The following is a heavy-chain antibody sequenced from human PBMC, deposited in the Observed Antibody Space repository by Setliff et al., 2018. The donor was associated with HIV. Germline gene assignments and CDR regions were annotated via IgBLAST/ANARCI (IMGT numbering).Heavy chain of an antibody. D-gene: IGHD6-19*01. CDR2: IYYTGFA. Sequence: NPSETLSLTCSVSGDSMSSGSYFWGWIRQTPGKGLEWIGNIYYTGFAYYNPSLKSRLTISVDTSKKQFSLRLTSLTAADTAVYFCARFSSTGWRRAFDVWGQGTMVTVSS. J-gene: IGHJ3*01. V-gene: IGHV4-39*07. CDR3: ARFSSTGWRRAFDV. CDR1: GDSMSSGSYF.